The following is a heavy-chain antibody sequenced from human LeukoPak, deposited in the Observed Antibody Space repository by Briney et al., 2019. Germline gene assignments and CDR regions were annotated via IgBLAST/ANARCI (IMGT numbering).Heavy chain of an antibody. Sequence: SETLSLTCTVSGGSISSGSYYWSWIRQPAGKGLEWIGRIYSSGSTNYNPSLKSRVTISVDTSKNQFSLKLSSVTAADTAVYYCARDPPLSSYDSSGGVDYWGQGTLVTVSS. J-gene: IGHJ4*02. V-gene: IGHV4-61*02. CDR3: ARDPPLSSYDSSGGVDY. D-gene: IGHD3-22*01. CDR2: IYSSGST. CDR1: GGSISSGSYY.